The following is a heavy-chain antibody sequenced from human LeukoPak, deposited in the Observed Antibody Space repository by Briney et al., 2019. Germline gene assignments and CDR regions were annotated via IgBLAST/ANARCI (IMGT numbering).Heavy chain of an antibody. CDR3: ARYYCSGTCYHFDY. Sequence: KPSETLSLTCTVSGGSISSGGYYWSWIRQHPGKGLEWIGYIYYSGSTYYNPPLKSRVTISVDTSKNQFSLKLTSVTAADTAVYYCARYYCSGTCYHFDYWGQGTLVTVSS. V-gene: IGHV4-31*03. D-gene: IGHD2-2*01. CDR2: IYYSGST. J-gene: IGHJ4*02. CDR1: GGSISSGGYY.